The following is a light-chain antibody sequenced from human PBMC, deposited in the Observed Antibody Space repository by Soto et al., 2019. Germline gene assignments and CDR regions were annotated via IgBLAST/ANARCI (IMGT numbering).Light chain of an antibody. J-gene: IGKJ5*01. CDR2: GAS. V-gene: IGKV3-20*01. Sequence: EIVLTQSPGTLSLSPGERATLSCRASQSVSSSYLAWYQQKPGQAPRLLIYGASSRATGIPDRFSGSGSGTYCTLTISRLEPEDLAVYYCQQYGSSPITFGQGTRLEIK. CDR3: QQYGSSPIT. CDR1: QSVSSSY.